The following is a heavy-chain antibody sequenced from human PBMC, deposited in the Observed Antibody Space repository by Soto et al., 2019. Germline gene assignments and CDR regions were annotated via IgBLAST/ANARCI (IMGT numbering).Heavy chain of an antibody. J-gene: IGHJ4*02. CDR2: ISSSSSYI. D-gene: IGHD6-13*01. V-gene: IGHV3-21*01. Sequence: GGSLRLSCAASGFTFSSYSMNWVRQAPGKGLEWVSSISSSSSYIYYADSVKGRFTISRDNAKNSLYLQMNSLRAEDTAVYYCARVLAAAGVFDYWGQGTLVTVSS. CDR1: GFTFSSYS. CDR3: ARVLAAAGVFDY.